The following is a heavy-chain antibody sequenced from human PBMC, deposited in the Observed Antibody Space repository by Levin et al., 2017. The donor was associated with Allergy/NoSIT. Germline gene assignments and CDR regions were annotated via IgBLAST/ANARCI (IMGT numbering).Heavy chain of an antibody. CDR2: ISSRGNIM. V-gene: IGHV3-48*02. D-gene: IGHD6-6*01. Sequence: LSLTCAASGFTFSSYNMNWVRQAPGKGLEWVSHISSRGNIMYFADSVKGRFTISRDNGKTPLYLQMNSLRDEDTAVYYCSREYSSSSGRAFDIWGQGTMVTVSS. J-gene: IGHJ3*02. CDR1: GFTFSSYN. CDR3: SREYSSSSGRAFDI.